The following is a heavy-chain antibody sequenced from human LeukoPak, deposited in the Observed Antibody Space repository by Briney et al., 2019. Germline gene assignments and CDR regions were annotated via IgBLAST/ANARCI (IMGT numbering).Heavy chain of an antibody. CDR1: GFTFSGSA. J-gene: IGHJ4*02. D-gene: IGHD3-10*01. CDR2: IRSTANGYAT. CDR3: TGNYYGSGSYADFDY. Sequence: GGSLRLSCAASGFTFSGSALHWVRKASGKGLEWVGRIRSTANGYATAYAASVKGRFTISRDDSKNTAYLQMDSLKTEDTAVYYCTGNYYGSGSYADFDYWGQGTLVTVSS. V-gene: IGHV3-73*01.